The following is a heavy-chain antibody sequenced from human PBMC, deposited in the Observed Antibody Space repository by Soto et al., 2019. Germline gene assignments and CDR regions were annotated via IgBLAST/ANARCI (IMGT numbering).Heavy chain of an antibody. D-gene: IGHD3-10*01. J-gene: IGHJ4*02. CDR2: VYSGGAT. CDR1: GFCVSRNY. V-gene: IGHV3-53*02. Sequence: QLVETGGGLIQPGTSLTLSCAASGFCVSRNYMTWVRLAPGKGLEWVSFVYSGGATFYADSVKGRFILSRDDSQNTMYLQMNNLRAEDTAVYYCARVPGRLWGRGTLVTVAS. CDR3: ARVPGRL.